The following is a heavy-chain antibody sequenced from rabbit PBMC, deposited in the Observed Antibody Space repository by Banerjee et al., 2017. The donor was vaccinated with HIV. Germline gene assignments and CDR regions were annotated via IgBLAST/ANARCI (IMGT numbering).Heavy chain of an antibody. CDR2: INSITGKA. CDR3: ASAYSDIYFSL. Sequence: WVRHAPGTGLEWIACINSITGKAVYASWAKGRFTLSKTSTTTVTLQMTSLTAADTATYFCASAYSDIYFSLWGPCTLVTV. D-gene: IGHD6-1*01. J-gene: IGHJ4*01. V-gene: IGHV1S40*01.